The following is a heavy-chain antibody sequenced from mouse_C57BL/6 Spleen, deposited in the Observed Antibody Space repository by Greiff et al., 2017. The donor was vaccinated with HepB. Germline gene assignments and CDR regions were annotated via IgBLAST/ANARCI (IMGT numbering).Heavy chain of an antibody. CDR1: GYTFTSYW. D-gene: IGHD1-1*02. J-gene: IGHJ4*01. Sequence: QVQLQQSGAELVKPGASVKVSCKASGYTFTSYWMHWVKQRPGQGLEWIGRIHPSDSDTNYNQKFKGKATLTVDKSSSTAYMQLSSLTSEDSAVYYCARWGSYALYYYAMDYWGQGTSVTVSS. CDR2: IHPSDSDT. CDR3: ARWGSYALYYYAMDY. V-gene: IGHV1-74*01.